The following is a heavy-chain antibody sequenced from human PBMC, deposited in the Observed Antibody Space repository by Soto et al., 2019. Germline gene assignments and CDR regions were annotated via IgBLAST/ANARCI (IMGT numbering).Heavy chain of an antibody. D-gene: IGHD5-18*01. V-gene: IGHV4-30-4*01. J-gene: IGHJ4*02. CDR3: ARYGRTTMVTFDY. CDR1: GGSINSADYY. Sequence: SGTLSLTCTVSGGSINSADYYWSWIRQPPGKGLEWIGYIYYSENTFYNPSLKSRVTISVDTSKNQFSLRLSSVTAADTAVYYCARYGRTTMVTFDYWGRGTLVTVSS. CDR2: IYYSENT.